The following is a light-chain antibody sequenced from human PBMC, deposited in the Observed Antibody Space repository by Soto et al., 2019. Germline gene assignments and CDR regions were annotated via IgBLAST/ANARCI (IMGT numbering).Light chain of an antibody. V-gene: IGKV3-15*01. CDR1: QSVSSN. Sequence: EIVMTQSPATLSVSPGERATLSCRASQSVSSNLAWYQQKPDQAPRLLIDSASARATGVPARFSGSGSGTEFTLNISSRQSEDFAVYYCQQYNAWPLTFGGGTKVEI. J-gene: IGKJ4*01. CDR2: SAS. CDR3: QQYNAWPLT.